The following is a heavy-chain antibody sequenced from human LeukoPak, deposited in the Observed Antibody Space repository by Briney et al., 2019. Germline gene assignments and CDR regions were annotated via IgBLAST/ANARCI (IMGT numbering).Heavy chain of an antibody. CDR1: GGSFSGW. D-gene: IGHD2-15*01. CDR2: IHHSGGT. V-gene: IGHV4-34*01. CDR3: ARHNGWAFDI. J-gene: IGHJ3*02. Sequence: SETLSLTCAVYGGSFSGWWSWIRQPPGKGLEWIGEIHHSGGTKYNPSLRSLDTISVDTSKRQISLKVTSVTAADTAIYYCARHNGWAFDIWGQGTVVTVSS.